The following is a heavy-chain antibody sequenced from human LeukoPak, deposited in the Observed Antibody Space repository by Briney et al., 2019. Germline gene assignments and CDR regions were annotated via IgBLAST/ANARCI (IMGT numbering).Heavy chain of an antibody. CDR2: ISGSGGST. Sequence: GGSLRLSCAASGFTFSSYGMHWVRQAPGKGLEWVSAISGSGGSTYYADSVKGRFTISRDNSKNTLYLQMNSLRAEDTAVYYCAKDQYVWGSYRFDYWGQGTLVTVSS. D-gene: IGHD3-16*02. J-gene: IGHJ4*02. CDR3: AKDQYVWGSYRFDY. CDR1: GFTFSSYG. V-gene: IGHV3-23*01.